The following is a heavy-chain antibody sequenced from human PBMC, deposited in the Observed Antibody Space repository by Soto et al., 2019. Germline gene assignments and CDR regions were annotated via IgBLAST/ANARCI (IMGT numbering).Heavy chain of an antibody. D-gene: IGHD2-21*01. J-gene: IGHJ2*01. V-gene: IGHV1-3*01. CDR2: LNPGNGNT. CDR3: ARDPGIPYCGGDCYSDWYFDL. Sequence: QVLLVQSGAEVKEPGASVKVSCRASGYTFTNYAIHWVRQAPGQRLEWMGWLNPGNGNTKYPKKVQGRVTITTHTSASTAYMCLSSLRSEDTAVYYCARDPGIPYCGGDCYSDWYFDLWGRGTLVTVSS. CDR1: GYTFTNYA.